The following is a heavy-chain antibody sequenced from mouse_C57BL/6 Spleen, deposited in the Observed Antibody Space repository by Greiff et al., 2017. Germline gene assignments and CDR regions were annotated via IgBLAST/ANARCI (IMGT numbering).Heavy chain of an antibody. CDR3: ARSDSSGYWFAY. CDR2: IDTSDSYT. Sequence: VQLQQPGAELVMPGASVKLSCKASGYTFTSYWMHWVKQRPGQGLEWIGEIDTSDSYTNYNQKFKGKSTLTVDKSSSTAYMQLSSLTSEDSAVYYCARSDSSGYWFAYWGQGTLVTVSA. V-gene: IGHV1-69*01. D-gene: IGHD3-2*02. J-gene: IGHJ3*01. CDR1: GYTFTSYW.